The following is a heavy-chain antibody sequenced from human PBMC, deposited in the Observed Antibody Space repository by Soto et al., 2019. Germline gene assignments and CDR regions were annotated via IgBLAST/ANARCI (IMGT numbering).Heavy chain of an antibody. D-gene: IGHD2-21*02. CDR3: TKDVTGDIGADF. V-gene: IGHV3-23*05. Sequence: GGSLRLSCAASGFAFSNCAMSWVRQAPGKGLEWVSTIKTSGDTTFYADPVKGRSTTSRDDSKNTLYLQMNSLRAEDTATYYCTKDVTGDIGADFWGQGTPVTVSS. CDR1: GFAFSNCA. CDR2: IKTSGDTT. J-gene: IGHJ4*02.